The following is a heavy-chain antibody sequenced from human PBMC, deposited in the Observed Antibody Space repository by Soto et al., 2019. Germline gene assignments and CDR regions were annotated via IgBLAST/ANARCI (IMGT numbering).Heavy chain of an antibody. Sequence: QVQLVESGGDLVKPGGSLRLSCAASGFTFSDYYMSWIRQAPGKGLESISYISSSGSDIYYADSVKGRFTIARDNAKNSLSRQLNSLTAGDTVVDYGARGGRWWWLDYWGQGTLVTVSS. CDR3: ARGGRWWWLDY. J-gene: IGHJ4*02. V-gene: IGHV3-11*01. CDR1: GFTFSDYY. D-gene: IGHD2-21*01. CDR2: ISSSGSDI.